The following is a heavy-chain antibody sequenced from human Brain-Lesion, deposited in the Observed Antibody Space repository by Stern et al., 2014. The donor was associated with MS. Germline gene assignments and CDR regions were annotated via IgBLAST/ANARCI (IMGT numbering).Heavy chain of an antibody. CDR3: ARDITGSSAYFAY. CDR1: GFTFDDYA. J-gene: IGHJ4*02. Sequence: EVQLVQSGGDLVQPGRSLRLSCAAIGFTFDDYAMHWVRQAPGKGLEWVAGISWNSGTIGYADSVKGRFTTSRDNAYSSLYLQMNSLRPEDTALYYCARDITGSSAYFAYWGQGTLVTVPS. V-gene: IGHV3-9*01. CDR2: ISWNSGTI. D-gene: IGHD1-14*01.